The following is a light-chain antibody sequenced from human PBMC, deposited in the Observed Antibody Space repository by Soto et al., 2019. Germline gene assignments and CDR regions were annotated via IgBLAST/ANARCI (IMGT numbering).Light chain of an antibody. V-gene: IGKV3-15*01. CDR3: QQYNNRWT. J-gene: IGKJ1*01. CDR2: GAS. Sequence: EIVMTQSPATLSVSPGERATLSCRASQSVSTSLAWYQQKPGQAPRLLISGASTRATGVPASFSGSGSETEFTLTISSCQSEDVAVYYWQQYNNRWTFGQGTKVESK. CDR1: QSVSTS.